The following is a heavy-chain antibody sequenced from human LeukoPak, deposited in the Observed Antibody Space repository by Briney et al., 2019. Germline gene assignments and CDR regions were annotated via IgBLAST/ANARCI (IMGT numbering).Heavy chain of an antibody. CDR2: IYYSGST. CDR3: ARPAVTLYWYFDL. V-gene: IGHV4-59*01. D-gene: IGHD4-23*01. CDR1: GGSISGYY. Sequence: PSETLSLTCTVSGGSISGYYYNWIRQPPGKGLEWIGYIYYSGSTNYNPSLKSRVTISLDTSKNQFSLKLSSVTTADTAVYYCARPAVTLYWYFDLWGRGTLVTVSS. J-gene: IGHJ2*01.